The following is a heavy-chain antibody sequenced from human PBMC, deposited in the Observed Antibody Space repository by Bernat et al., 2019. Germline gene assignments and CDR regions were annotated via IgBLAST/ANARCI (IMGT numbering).Heavy chain of an antibody. D-gene: IGHD3-9*01. J-gene: IGHJ6*02. CDR1: GFTFSSYA. Sequence: EVQLLESGGGLVQPGGSLRLSCAASGFTFSSYAMSWVRQAPGKGLEWVSAISGSGGSTYYADSVKGRFTISRDNSKNTLYLQMNSLRAEDTAVYYCAKGGLLTGYPYYYYYGMDVWGQGTTVTVSS. CDR3: AKGGLLTGYPYYYYYGMDV. V-gene: IGHV3-23*01. CDR2: ISGSGGST.